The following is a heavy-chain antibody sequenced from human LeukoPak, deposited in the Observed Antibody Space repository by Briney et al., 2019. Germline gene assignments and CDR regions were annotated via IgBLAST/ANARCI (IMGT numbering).Heavy chain of an antibody. Sequence: GASVKVSCKXSGGTFSSYAISWVRQAPRQGLEWMGRIIPIFGTANYAQKFQGRVTITTDESTSTAYMELSSLGSEDTAVYYCARERGSGVIGAFDIWGQGTMVTVSS. CDR3: ARERGSGVIGAFDI. V-gene: IGHV1-69*05. CDR1: GGTFSSYA. J-gene: IGHJ3*02. CDR2: IIPIFGTA. D-gene: IGHD3-10*01.